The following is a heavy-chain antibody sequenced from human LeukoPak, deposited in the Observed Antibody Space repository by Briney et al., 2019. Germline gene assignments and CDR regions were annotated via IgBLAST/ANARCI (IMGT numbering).Heavy chain of an antibody. D-gene: IGHD3-22*01. V-gene: IGHV4-34*01. J-gene: IGHJ4*02. CDR2: INHSGST. CDR1: GGSFSGYY. CDR3: ARGPYYYDSSGYSFFLDY. Sequence: SETLSLTCAVYGGSFSGYYWSWIRQPPGKGLEWIGEINHSGSTNYNPSLKSRVTISVDTSKNQFSLKLSSVTAADTAVYYCARGPYYYDSSGYSFFLDYWGQGTLVTVSS.